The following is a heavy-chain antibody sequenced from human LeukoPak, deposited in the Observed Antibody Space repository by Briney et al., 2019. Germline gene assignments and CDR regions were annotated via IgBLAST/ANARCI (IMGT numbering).Heavy chain of an antibody. V-gene: IGHV3-30*18. CDR1: GFTFSSYG. J-gene: IGHJ4*02. Sequence: PSGGSLRLSCAASGFTFSSYGMHWVRQAPGKGLEWVAVISYDGSNKYYADSVKGRFTISRDNSKSTLYLQMNSLRAEDTAVYYCAKTPVAYCGGDCGYYFDYWGQGTLVTVSS. CDR2: ISYDGSNK. CDR3: AKTPVAYCGGDCGYYFDY. D-gene: IGHD2-21*02.